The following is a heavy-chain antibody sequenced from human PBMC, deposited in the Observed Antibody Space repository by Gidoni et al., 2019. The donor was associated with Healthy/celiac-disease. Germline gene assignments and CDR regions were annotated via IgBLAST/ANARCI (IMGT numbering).Heavy chain of an antibody. CDR3: AHTYCSGGSCYSAFDY. CDR2: IYWNDDQ. Sequence: QITLKESGPTLVKPTQTLTLTCTFSGFSLSTSGVGGGWIRQPPGKALEWLALIYWNDDQRYSLSLKSRLTITKDTSKNQVVLTMTNMDPVDTAKYYCAHTYCSGGSCYSAFDYGGQGTLVTVSS. V-gene: IGHV2-5*01. D-gene: IGHD2-15*01. J-gene: IGHJ4*02. CDR1: GFSLSTSGVG.